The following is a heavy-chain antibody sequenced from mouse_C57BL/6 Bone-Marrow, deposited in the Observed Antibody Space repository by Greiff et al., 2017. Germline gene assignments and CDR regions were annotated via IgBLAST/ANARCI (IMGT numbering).Heavy chain of an antibody. CDR1: VYSITIGYY. V-gene: IGHV3-6*01. CDR2: ISYDGSN. J-gene: IGHJ1*03. Sequence: PFLFKPSHSLSLTFSFTVYSITIGYYWNWIRQFPGNKLEWMGYISYDGSNNYNPSLKNRISITRDTSKNQFFLKLNSVTTEDTATYYCASLIYYDYDGWYFDVWGTGTTVTVSS. D-gene: IGHD2-4*01. CDR3: ASLIYYDYDGWYFDV.